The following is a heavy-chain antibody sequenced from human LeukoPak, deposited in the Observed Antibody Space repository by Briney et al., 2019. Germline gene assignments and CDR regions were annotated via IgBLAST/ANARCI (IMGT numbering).Heavy chain of an antibody. J-gene: IGHJ4*02. D-gene: IGHD4-11*01. CDR1: GFTFSSYG. Sequence: PGGSLRLSCAASGFTFSSYGMHWVRQAPGKGLEWVAFIRYDGTNKYYADSVKGRFTVSRDNSKNTLYLQMNSLRAEDTAVYYCAKAEGYYSSYLFDYWGQGTLVTVSS. V-gene: IGHV3-30*02. CDR2: IRYDGTNK. CDR3: AKAEGYYSSYLFDY.